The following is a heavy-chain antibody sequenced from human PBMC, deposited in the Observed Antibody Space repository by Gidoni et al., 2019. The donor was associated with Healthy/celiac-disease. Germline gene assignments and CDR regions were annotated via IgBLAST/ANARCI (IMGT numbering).Heavy chain of an antibody. J-gene: IGHJ6*02. D-gene: IGHD6-19*01. Sequence: EVQLVESGGGLVQPGRSLRLSCAASGFTFDDYAMHWVRQAPGKGLAWVSGISWNSGSIGYADSVKGRFTISRDNAKNSLYLQMNSLRAEDTALYYCAKGMVGAVAAARYYYYGMDVWGQGTTVTVSS. CDR3: AKGMVGAVAAARYYYYGMDV. CDR1: GFTFDDYA. V-gene: IGHV3-9*01. CDR2: ISWNSGSI.